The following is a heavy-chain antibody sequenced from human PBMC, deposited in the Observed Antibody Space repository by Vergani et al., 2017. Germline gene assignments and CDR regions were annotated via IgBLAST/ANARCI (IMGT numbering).Heavy chain of an antibody. CDR2: MNPNSGNT. J-gene: IGHJ4*02. CDR3: AGPGPVTTTCDY. V-gene: IGHV1-8*01. Sequence: QVQLVQSGAEVKKPGASVKVSCKASGYTFTSHDIHWVRQATGQGLEWMGWMNPNSGNTGYAQKFQGRVTMTRNTSISTAYMELSSLRSEDTAVYYCAGPGPVTTTCDYWGQGTLVTVSS. CDR1: GYTFTSHD. D-gene: IGHD4-17*01.